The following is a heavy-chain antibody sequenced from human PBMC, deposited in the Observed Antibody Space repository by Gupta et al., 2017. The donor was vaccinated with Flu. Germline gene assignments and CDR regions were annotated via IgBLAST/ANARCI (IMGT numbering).Heavy chain of an antibody. J-gene: IGHJ3*02. Sequence: ISWVRQVPGQGLEWMGGISTALKTTNYAPQFQDRVTIFADESTNTVYMDLSSLTSDDTAIYYCASAQRWGGNLGAFEMWGQGTMVIASS. CDR2: ISTALKTT. D-gene: IGHD3-3*01. CDR3: ASAQRWGGNLGAFEM. V-gene: IGHV1-69*01.